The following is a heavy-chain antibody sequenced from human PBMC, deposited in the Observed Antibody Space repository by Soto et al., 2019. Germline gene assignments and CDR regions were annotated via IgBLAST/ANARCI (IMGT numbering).Heavy chain of an antibody. Sequence: QVQLVESGGGVVQPGRSLRLSCAASGFTFSNYAMYWVRQAPGKGLEWVAVISYDGNNKYYADSVKGRFTISRDNSKNTLYLQMNGVRAEDTAVYYCARAGCDGGTCYTLVGLRDGMDVWGQGTTVTVSS. D-gene: IGHD2-15*01. CDR2: ISYDGNNK. J-gene: IGHJ6*02. CDR1: GFTFSNYA. CDR3: ARAGCDGGTCYTLVGLRDGMDV. V-gene: IGHV3-30-3*01.